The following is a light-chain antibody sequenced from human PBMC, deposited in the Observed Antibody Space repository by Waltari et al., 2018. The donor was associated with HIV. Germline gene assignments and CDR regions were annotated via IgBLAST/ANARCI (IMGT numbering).Light chain of an antibody. CDR1: SSDIGAYNR. V-gene: IGLV2-18*02. J-gene: IGLJ3*02. CDR3: SSYTTSSTWV. CDR2: EVT. Sequence: QSALTQPPSVSGSLGQSVTISCTGTSSDIGAYNRVSWYQQSPGTAPKPRIYEVTHRPSGVPVRFSGSKSGNTASLTISGLQADDEPDYYCSSYTTSSTWVFGGGTKLTVL.